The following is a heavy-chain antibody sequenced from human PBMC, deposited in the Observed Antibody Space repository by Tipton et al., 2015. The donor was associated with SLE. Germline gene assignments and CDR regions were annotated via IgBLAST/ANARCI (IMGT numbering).Heavy chain of an antibody. CDR3: ARHPGASFDF. Sequence: TLSLTCTVPGGSIRSGDYYWSWIRQHPGKGLEWIGYIHDSGATFYNPSLRSRSAISVDTSQNQFSLRLTSATAADTAIYYCARHPGASFDFWGQGTLVTVSS. V-gene: IGHV4-31*03. J-gene: IGHJ4*02. CDR1: GGSIRSGDYY. CDR2: IHDSGAT.